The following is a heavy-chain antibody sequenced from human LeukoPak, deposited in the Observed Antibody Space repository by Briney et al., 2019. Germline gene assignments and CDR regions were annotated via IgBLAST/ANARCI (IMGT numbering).Heavy chain of an antibody. D-gene: IGHD2-21*01. V-gene: IGHV1-46*01. Sequence: ASVKVFCKAAGYTLTSYYMHWVRQAPGQGLEWMGIINPSGGSRTYAQKFQGRVTMTRDTSTSTVYMELSSLRSEDTAVYYCARASGYCGGITCWDDYWGQGTLVTVSS. CDR3: ARASGYCGGITCWDDY. CDR1: GYTLTSYY. CDR2: INPSGGSR. J-gene: IGHJ4*02.